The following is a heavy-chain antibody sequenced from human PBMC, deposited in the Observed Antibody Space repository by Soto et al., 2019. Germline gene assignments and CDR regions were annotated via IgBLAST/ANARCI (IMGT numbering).Heavy chain of an antibody. CDR1: GLTFSNFW. Sequence: EVQLVESGGGLVQPGGSLRLACAASGLTFSNFWMTWVRQAPGKGLEWVANINQDGSEIYYVDSVKGRFTISRDNAENSLYLQMNRLRVEDTAVYYCASSGYCSAGGCYSRWGQGSLVTVST. CDR3: ASSGYCSAGGCYSR. J-gene: IGHJ4*02. CDR2: INQDGSEI. D-gene: IGHD2-15*01. V-gene: IGHV3-7*01.